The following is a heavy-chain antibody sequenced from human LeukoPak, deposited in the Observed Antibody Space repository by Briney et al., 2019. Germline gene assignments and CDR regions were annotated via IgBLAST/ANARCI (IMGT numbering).Heavy chain of an antibody. CDR1: GGSFSSYA. CDR3: ASPDGILTRYYPY. CDR2: IIPIFGTA. Sequence: SVTVSCKASGGSFSSYAISWVRQAPGQALEWMGGIIPIFGTANYAQKFQGKVTITADKSTSTAYMELSSLRSEDTAVYYCASPDGILTRYYPYWGQGTLVTVSS. J-gene: IGHJ4*02. D-gene: IGHD3-9*01. V-gene: IGHV1-69*06.